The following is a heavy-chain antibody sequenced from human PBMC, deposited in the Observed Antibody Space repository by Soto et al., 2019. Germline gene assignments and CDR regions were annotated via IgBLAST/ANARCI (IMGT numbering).Heavy chain of an antibody. CDR1: GGSISSYY. V-gene: IGHV4-59*08. J-gene: IGHJ4*02. Sequence: SETLSLTCTVSGGSISSYYWSWIRQPPGKGLEWIGYIYYSGSTNYNPSLKSRVTISVDTSKNQFSLKLSSVTAADTAVYYCARLSDSSSWPDEYYFDYWGQGTLVTVSS. CDR3: ARLSDSSSWPDEYYFDY. D-gene: IGHD6-13*01. CDR2: IYYSGST.